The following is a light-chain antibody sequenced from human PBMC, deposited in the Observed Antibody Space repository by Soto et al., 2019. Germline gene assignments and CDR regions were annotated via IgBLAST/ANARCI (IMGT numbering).Light chain of an antibody. V-gene: IGKV3-20*01. CDR1: QSVSSND. CDR3: QQYNTWPRT. Sequence: DIVLTHSPGTLSLSPGERATLSCRASQSVSSNDLAWYQQKPGQAPRVLIHGASSRATGIPDRFSSSGSGTDFTLTISRLEPEDFAVYYCQQYNTWPRTFGQGTKVDI. J-gene: IGKJ1*01. CDR2: GAS.